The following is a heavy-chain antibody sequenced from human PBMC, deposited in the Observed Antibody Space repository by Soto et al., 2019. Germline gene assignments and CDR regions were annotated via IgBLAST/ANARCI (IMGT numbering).Heavy chain of an antibody. D-gene: IGHD3-10*01. Sequence: ASVKVSCKASGGTFSSYAISWVRQAPGQGLEWMGGIIPIFGTANYAQKFQGRVTITADESTSTAYMELSSLRSEDTAVYYCARAFGELFPSAFDIWGQGTMVTVSS. CDR3: ARAFGELFPSAFDI. CDR2: IIPIFGTA. J-gene: IGHJ3*02. CDR1: GGTFSSYA. V-gene: IGHV1-69*13.